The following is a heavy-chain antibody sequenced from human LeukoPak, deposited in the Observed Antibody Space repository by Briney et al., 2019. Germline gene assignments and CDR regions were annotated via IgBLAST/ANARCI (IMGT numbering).Heavy chain of an antibody. V-gene: IGHV1-2*02. CDR1: GYTFTGYY. CDR2: INPNSGGT. J-gene: IGHJ4*02. Sequence: ASVKVSCKASGYTFTGYYMHWVRQAPGQGLEWVGWINPNSGGTNYAQKFQGRVTMTRDTSISTAYMELSRLRSDDTAVYYCARGYYDSSGYPVDDYWGQGTLVTVSS. D-gene: IGHD3-22*01. CDR3: ARGYYDSSGYPVDDY.